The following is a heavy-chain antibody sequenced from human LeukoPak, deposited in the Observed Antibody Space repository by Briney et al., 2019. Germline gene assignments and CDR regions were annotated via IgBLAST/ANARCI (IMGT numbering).Heavy chain of an antibody. D-gene: IGHD3-16*01. CDR1: GFTFSSYW. Sequence: PGGSLRLSCAASGFTFSSYWMHWVRQAPGKGLVWVSRIDTDGSSTTYADYVKGRFTISRDNAKNTMYLQMNSLRAEDTAVYYCAKEGDWGQGTLVTVSS. CDR3: AKEGD. J-gene: IGHJ4*02. CDR2: IDTDGSST. V-gene: IGHV3-74*01.